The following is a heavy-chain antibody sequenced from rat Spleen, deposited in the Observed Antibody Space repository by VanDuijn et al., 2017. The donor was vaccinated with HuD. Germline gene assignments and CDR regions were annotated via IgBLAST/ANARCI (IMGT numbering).Heavy chain of an antibody. CDR2: ISFEGSGT. V-gene: IGHV5-22*01. CDR3: ARLWDY. CDR1: GFTFSDYY. Sequence: EVQLVESGGGLVQPGRSLKLSCAASGFTFSDYYMAWVRQAPKKGLEWVASISFEGSGTYYGDSVKGRFTISRDNAKSTLYLQMNSLRSEDTATYYCARLWDYWGQGVMVTVSS. J-gene: IGHJ2*01.